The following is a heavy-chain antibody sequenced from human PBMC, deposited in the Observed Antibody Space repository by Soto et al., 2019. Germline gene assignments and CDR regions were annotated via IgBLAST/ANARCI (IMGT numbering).Heavy chain of an antibody. CDR3: ARAGGLGAVAADY. Sequence: QLQLQESGSGLVKPSQTLSLTCAVSGGSISSGGYSWSWIRQPPGKGLEWMGYIYHSGSTYYNPSLKSRVTISGDRSKHQFSLKLSSVTAADTAVYYCARAGGLGAVAADYWGQGTLVTVSS. CDR2: IYHSGST. J-gene: IGHJ4*02. D-gene: IGHD6-19*01. V-gene: IGHV4-30-2*01. CDR1: GGSISSGGYS.